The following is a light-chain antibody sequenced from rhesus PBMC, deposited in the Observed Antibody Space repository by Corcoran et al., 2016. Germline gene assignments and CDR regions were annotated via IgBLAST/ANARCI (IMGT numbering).Light chain of an antibody. Sequence: QVILTQSPATLSLSPGERATLSCRASQSVSSYLAWYQQTPGQAPNLTLYGASSRATGIPDRFSGRGFGTEFTLTISSLEPEDFAVYYCQKYSSLPFTFGPGTKLDIK. V-gene: IGKV3-53*02. CDR1: QSVSSY. J-gene: IGKJ3*01. CDR2: GAS. CDR3: QKYSSLPFT.